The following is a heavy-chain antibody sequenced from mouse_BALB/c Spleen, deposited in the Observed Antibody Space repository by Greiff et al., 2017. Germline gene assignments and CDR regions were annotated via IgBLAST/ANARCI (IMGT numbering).Heavy chain of an antibody. Sequence: EVKLVESGGGLVKPGGSLKLSCAASGFAFSSYDMSWVRQTPEKRLEWVAYISSGGGSTYYPDTVKGRFTISRDNAKNTLYLQMSSLKSEDTAMYYCARPYYGSRASYAMDYWGQGTSVTVSS. V-gene: IGHV5-12-1*01. CDR3: ARPYYGSRASYAMDY. J-gene: IGHJ4*01. CDR1: GFAFSSYD. D-gene: IGHD1-1*01. CDR2: ISSGGGST.